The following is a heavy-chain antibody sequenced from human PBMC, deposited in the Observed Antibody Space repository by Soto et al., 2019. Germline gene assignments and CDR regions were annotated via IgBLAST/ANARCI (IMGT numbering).Heavy chain of an antibody. Sequence: SETLSLTCTVSGDSTVNSYWSWIRQAPGKGPEWLGYLSYNGGTNHNPSLQGRATMSVDTAQNQVSLNLNSVTAADTAVYYCARGASCHRFDLWGQGNLVTVSS. D-gene: IGHD1-26*01. V-gene: IGHV4-59*01. J-gene: IGHJ5*02. CDR3: ARGASCHRFDL. CDR2: LSYNGGT. CDR1: GDSTVNSY.